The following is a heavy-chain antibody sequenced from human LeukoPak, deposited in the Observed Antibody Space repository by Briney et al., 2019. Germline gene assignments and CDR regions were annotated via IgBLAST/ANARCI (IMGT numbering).Heavy chain of an antibody. CDR2: IYATGIT. J-gene: IGHJ5*02. CDR3: ARDPGYSSGWNWFDP. Sequence: SGTLSLTCRVSGGSISSYHWSWIRQAAGKGLEWIGRIYATGITNYNPSLKSRVTMSVDTSKNQFSLRMRSVTAADTAVYYCARDPGYSSGWNWFDPWGQGTLVTVSS. V-gene: IGHV4-4*07. CDR1: GGSISSYH. D-gene: IGHD6-19*01.